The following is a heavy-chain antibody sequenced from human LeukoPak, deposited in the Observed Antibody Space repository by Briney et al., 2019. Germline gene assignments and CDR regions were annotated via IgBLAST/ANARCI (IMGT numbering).Heavy chain of an antibody. D-gene: IGHD3-10*02. CDR2: ISYDGSNK. CDR3: ARVRLRSGDYFDY. CDR1: GFTFSSYA. V-gene: IGHV3-30-3*01. J-gene: IGHJ4*02. Sequence: PGRSLRLSCAASGFTFSSYAMHWVRQAPGKGLEWVAVISYDGSNKYYADSVKGRFTISRDNAKNSLYLQMNSLRAEDTAVYYCARVRLRSGDYFDYWGQGTLVTVSS.